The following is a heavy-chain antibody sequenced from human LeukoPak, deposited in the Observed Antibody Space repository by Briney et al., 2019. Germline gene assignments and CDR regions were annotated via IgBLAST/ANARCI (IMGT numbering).Heavy chain of an antibody. J-gene: IGHJ4*02. CDR3: ARGTIVGARGLDF. V-gene: IGHV3-21*06. Sequence: GGSLRLSCAASGFTFSSSSMHWVRQAPGKGLEWVSSINSASNYIYHADSVKGRFTISRDNAKNSLDLQMNSLRVEDTAAYYCARGTIVGARGLDFWGQGTLVTVSS. CDR1: GFTFSSSS. CDR2: INSASNYI. D-gene: IGHD1-26*01.